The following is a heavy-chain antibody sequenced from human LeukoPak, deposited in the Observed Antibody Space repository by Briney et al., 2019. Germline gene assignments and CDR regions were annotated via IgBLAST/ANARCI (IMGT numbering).Heavy chain of an antibody. CDR2: ISNTGSYT. CDR3: ARSRGAGPGAYFDY. V-gene: IGHV3-11*03. Sequence: GGSLRLSCALSGFSFADEYMSWIRQAPGPGLKWVSYISNTGSYTNYADSVEGRFTISRDNTENSLYLQMNSLRAEDTAVYYCARSRGAGPGAYFDYWGQGTLVTVTS. CDR1: GFSFADEY. J-gene: IGHJ4*02. D-gene: IGHD6-19*01.